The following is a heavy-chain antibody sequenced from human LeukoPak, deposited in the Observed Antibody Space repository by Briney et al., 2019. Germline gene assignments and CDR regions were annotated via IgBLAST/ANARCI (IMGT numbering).Heavy chain of an antibody. Sequence: GGSLRLSCAASGFTFSSDWMSWVRQAPGKGLEWVANIKQDGSEKYYVDSVKGRFTISRDNAKNSLYLQMNSLRAEDTAVYYCARGDSYVWGSYRYGATYYFDYWGQGTLVTVSS. CDR1: GFTFSSDW. CDR2: IKQDGSEK. V-gene: IGHV3-7*02. J-gene: IGHJ4*02. D-gene: IGHD3-16*02. CDR3: ARGDSYVWGSYRYGATYYFDY.